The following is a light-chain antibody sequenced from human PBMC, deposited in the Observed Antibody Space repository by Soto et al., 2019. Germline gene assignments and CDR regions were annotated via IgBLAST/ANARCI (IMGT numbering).Light chain of an antibody. CDR1: QDISTY. CDR3: QQLNSFLAYS. J-gene: IGKJ2*03. Sequence: DIQLTQSPSFLSASVGDRVTITCRASQDISTYLAWYQQKPGTAPKLLIYAASTLQSGVPSRFSGSGSGTEFTLTISSLQPEDFATYYCQQLNSFLAYSFGQGTKLEIK. CDR2: AAS. V-gene: IGKV1-9*01.